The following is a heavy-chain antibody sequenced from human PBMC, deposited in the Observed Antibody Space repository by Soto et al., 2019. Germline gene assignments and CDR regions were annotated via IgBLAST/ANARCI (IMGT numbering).Heavy chain of an antibody. CDR3: ARGIEMATIED. D-gene: IGHD5-12*01. J-gene: IGHJ4*02. Sequence: NPSETLSLTCTVSGGSISSGGYYWSWIRQHPGKGLEWIGYIYYSGSTYYNPSLKSRVTISVDTSKNQFSLKLSSVTAADTAVYYCARGIEMATIEDWGQGTLVTVSS. CDR1: GGSISSGGYY. CDR2: IYYSGST. V-gene: IGHV4-31*03.